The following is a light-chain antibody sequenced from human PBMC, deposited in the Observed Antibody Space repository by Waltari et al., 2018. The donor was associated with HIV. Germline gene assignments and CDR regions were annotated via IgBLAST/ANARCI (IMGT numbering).Light chain of an antibody. Sequence: DIVMTQSPDSLAVSLGVRATINCQSRQSVLYSSNNKSYLTWYQQKPGQPPKLLIYWASTRESGVPDRFNGSGSGTDFTLTISSLQAEDVAVYYCQQYFSTPYTFGQGTKLEIK. CDR2: WAS. J-gene: IGKJ2*01. CDR3: QQYFSTPYT. CDR1: QSVLYSSNNKSY. V-gene: IGKV4-1*01.